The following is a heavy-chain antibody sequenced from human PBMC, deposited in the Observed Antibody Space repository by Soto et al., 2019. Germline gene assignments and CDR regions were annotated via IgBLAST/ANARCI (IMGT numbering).Heavy chain of an antibody. D-gene: IGHD2-2*03. CDR2: IIPILGIA. CDR3: AGLDIVVVPAAGRKVYN. V-gene: IGHV1-69*02. Sequence: GASVKVSCKASGGTFSSYTISWVRQAPGQGLEWMGRIIPILGIANYAQKFQGRVTITADKSTSTAYMELSSLRSEDTAVYYCAGLDIVVVPAAGRKVYNWGQGTLVTVSS. CDR1: GGTFSSYT. J-gene: IGHJ4*02.